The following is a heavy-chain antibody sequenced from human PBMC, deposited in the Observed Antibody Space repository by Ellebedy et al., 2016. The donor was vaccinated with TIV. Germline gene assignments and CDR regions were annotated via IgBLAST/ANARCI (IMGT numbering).Heavy chain of an antibody. J-gene: IGHJ4*02. CDR1: GGSFSGYY. CDR3: ASMGWNPPSGY. CDR2: INHSGST. D-gene: IGHD1-1*01. V-gene: IGHV4-34*01. Sequence: SETLSLTXAVYGGSFSGYYWSWIRQPPGKGLEWIGEINHSGSTNYNPSLKSRVTISVDTSKNQFSLKLSSVTAADTAVYYCASMGWNPPSGYWGQGTLVTVSS.